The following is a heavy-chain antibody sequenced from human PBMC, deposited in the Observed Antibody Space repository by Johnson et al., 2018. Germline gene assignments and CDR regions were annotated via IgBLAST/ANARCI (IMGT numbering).Heavy chain of an antibody. D-gene: IGHD3-22*01. J-gene: IGHJ1*01. CDR3: ARARGYHSLYFQH. V-gene: IGHV1-58*01. CDR1: GFTFTSSA. CDR2: IVVGSGNT. Sequence: QLVQSGPEVKKPGTSVKVSCKASGFTFTSSAVQWVRQARGQRLEWIGWIVVGSGNTNYAQKFQERVTITRDMSPTTAYMELSSLRSEDTAVYYCARARGYHSLYFQHWGQGTLVTVSS.